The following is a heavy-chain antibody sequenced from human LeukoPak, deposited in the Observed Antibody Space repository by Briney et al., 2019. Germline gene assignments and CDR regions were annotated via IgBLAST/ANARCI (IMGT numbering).Heavy chain of an antibody. V-gene: IGHV3-53*01. D-gene: IGHD3-10*01. Sequence: PGGSLRLSCAASGFTVSTNYMSWVRQAPGKGLEWVSVIYSGGSTYYADSVEGRFTISRDNSKNTLYLQMNSLRAEDTAVYYCARGRGTYYFDYWGQGTLVTVSS. CDR3: ARGRGTYYFDY. J-gene: IGHJ4*02. CDR2: IYSGGST. CDR1: GFTVSTNY.